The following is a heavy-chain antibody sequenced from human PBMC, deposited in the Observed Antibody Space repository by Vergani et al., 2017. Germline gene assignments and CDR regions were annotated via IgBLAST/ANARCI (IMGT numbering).Heavy chain of an antibody. CDR1: GFTFSSYW. Sequence: EVQLVESGGGLVQPGGSLRLSCAASGFTFSSYWMSWVRQAPGKGLEWVANIKQDGSEKYYVDSVKGRFTISRDNTKNSLYLQMNIMRAEDTAVYYCTRGLGLRFSSGYYYYMYVWGKGTTVTVSS. V-gene: IGHV3-7*01. CDR3: TRGLGLRFSSGYYYYMYV. D-gene: IGHD3-3*01. CDR2: IKQDGSEK. J-gene: IGHJ6*03.